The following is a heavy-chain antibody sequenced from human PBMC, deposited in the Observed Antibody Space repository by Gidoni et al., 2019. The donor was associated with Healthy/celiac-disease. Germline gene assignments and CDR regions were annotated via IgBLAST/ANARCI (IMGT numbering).Heavy chain of an antibody. CDR3: ATDRPAANQRGYYYGSGYAFDI. J-gene: IGHJ3*02. CDR2: FDPEDGET. Sequence: QVQLVQSGAEVKKPGASVKVSCKVSGYNLTELSMHWVRQAPGKGLEWMGGFDPEDGETIYAQKFQGRVTMTEDTSTDTAYMELSSLRSEDTAVYYCATDRPAANQRGYYYGSGYAFDIWGQGTMVTVSS. D-gene: IGHD3-10*01. V-gene: IGHV1-24*01. CDR1: GYNLTELS.